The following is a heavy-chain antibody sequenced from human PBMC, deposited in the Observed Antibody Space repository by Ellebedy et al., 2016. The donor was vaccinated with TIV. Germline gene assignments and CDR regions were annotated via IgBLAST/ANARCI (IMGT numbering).Heavy chain of an antibody. CDR2: ISGSGGST. CDR1: GFTFSSYA. V-gene: IGHV3-23*01. J-gene: IGHJ4*02. CDR3: AKAWDYYDSRTMDY. D-gene: IGHD3-22*01. Sequence: GESLKISXAASGFTFSSYAMSWVRQAPGKGLEWVSAISGSGGSTYYADSVKGRFTISRDNSKNTLYPQMNSLRAEDTAVYYCAKAWDYYDSRTMDYWGQGTLVTVSS.